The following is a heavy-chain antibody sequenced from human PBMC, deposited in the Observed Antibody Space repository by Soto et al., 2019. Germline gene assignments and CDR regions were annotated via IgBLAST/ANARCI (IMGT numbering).Heavy chain of an antibody. CDR1: GYSFTSYW. CDR2: IYPGDSDT. CDR3: AGGGVRGVITRTRDYYGMDV. V-gene: IGHV5-51*01. Sequence: GESLKISCKGSGYSFTSYWIGWVRQMPGKGLEWMGIIYPGDSDTRYSPSFQGQVTISADKSISTAYLQWSSLKASDTAMYFCAGGGVRGVITRTRDYYGMDVWGQGTTVTVSS. J-gene: IGHJ6*02. D-gene: IGHD3-10*01.